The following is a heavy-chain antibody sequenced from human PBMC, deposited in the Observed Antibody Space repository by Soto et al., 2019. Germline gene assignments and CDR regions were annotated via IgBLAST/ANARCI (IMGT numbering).Heavy chain of an antibody. V-gene: IGHV3-11*01. J-gene: IGHJ4*02. D-gene: IGHD5-18*01. CDR3: ERPWGYSSYFDF. CDR2: ISSRGTSI. Sequence: QVQLVESGGALVKPGGSLRLSCAASGFDFSDYYMTWIRQAPGQGLEWLSSISSRGTSISYADSVKGRFTISRDNIGNFLFLHINSLRGEDTAVDYWERPWGYSSYFDFWGQGTLVTVSS. CDR1: GFDFSDYY.